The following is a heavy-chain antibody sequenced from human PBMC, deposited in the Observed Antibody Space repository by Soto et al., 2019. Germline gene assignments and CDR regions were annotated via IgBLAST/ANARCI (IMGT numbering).Heavy chain of an antibody. CDR3: ARSRLQRDWFDP. CDR1: GFSLSTSGMC. J-gene: IGHJ5*02. D-gene: IGHD4-4*01. V-gene: IGHV2-70*11. Sequence: SGPTLVNPTQTLTLTCTFSGFSLSTSGMCVSWIRQPPGKALEWLARIDWDDDKYYSTSLKTRLTISKDTSKSQVVLTMTNMDPVDTATYYCARSRLQRDWFDPWGQGTLVTVS. CDR2: IDWDDDK.